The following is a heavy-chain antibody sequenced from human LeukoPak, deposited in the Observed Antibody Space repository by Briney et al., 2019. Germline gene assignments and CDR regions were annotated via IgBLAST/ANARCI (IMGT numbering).Heavy chain of an antibody. CDR1: GFTFSSYS. CDR3: ARVYPGADGALEKYYYGSGSYYNRPDDY. D-gene: IGHD3-10*01. CDR2: ISSSSSTI. Sequence: GGSLRLSCAASGFTFSSYSMNWVRQAPGKGLEWVSYISSSSSTIYYADSVKGRFTISRDNAKNSLYLQMNSLRAEDTAVYYCARVYPGADGALEKYYYGSGSYYNRPDDYWGQGTLVTVSS. V-gene: IGHV3-48*04. J-gene: IGHJ4*02.